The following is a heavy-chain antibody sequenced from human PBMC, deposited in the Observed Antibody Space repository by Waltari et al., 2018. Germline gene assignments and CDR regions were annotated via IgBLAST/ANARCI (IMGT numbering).Heavy chain of an antibody. CDR2: VSYRGTP. V-gene: IGHV4-39*01. D-gene: IGHD5-12*01. Sequence: QLQLQESGPRLVRPSETLSLICRVSGVSITSNRHYWAWIRQSPGQGLEWIGTVSYRGTPNISPSLKSRVSVSRDTSKNQVSLILGSVTAADMAVYYCATYIGASVGTAAFDVWGQGTMVTVSS. CDR1: GVSITSNRHY. J-gene: IGHJ3*01. CDR3: ATYIGASVGTAAFDV.